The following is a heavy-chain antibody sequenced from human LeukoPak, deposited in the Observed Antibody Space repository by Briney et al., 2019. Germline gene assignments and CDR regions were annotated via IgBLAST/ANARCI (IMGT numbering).Heavy chain of an antibody. CDR1: GYTLTELS. J-gene: IGHJ5*02. Sequence: ASVKVSCKVSGYTLTELSMHWVRQAPGKGLEWMGGFDPEDGETIYAQKFQGRVTMTEDTSTDTAYMELSSLRSEDTAVYYCATTIPVITMVRGVIFDPWGQGTLVTVSS. CDR2: FDPEDGET. CDR3: ATTIPVITMVRGVIFDP. V-gene: IGHV1-24*01. D-gene: IGHD3-10*01.